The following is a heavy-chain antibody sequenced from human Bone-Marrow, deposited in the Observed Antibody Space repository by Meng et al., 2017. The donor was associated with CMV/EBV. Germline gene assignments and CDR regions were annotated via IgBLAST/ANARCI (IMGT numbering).Heavy chain of an antibody. CDR2: ISDSGGST. CDR3: AKDTRLGCGGGNGDYFDC. V-gene: IGHV3-23*01. D-gene: IGHD2-15*01. CDR1: FIFSSYA. Sequence: FIFSSYAMSWVRQAAERGLEWVSAISDSGGSTCCADSVKGRITISRDNSKNTLYLQMNSLRAEDTAVYYCAKDTRLGCGGGNGDYFDCWGQGTLVTVSS. J-gene: IGHJ4*02.